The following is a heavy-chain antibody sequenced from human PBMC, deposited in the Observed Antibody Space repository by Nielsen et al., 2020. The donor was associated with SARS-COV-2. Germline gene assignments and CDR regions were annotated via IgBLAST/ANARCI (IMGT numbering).Heavy chain of an antibody. CDR2: IKQDGSEK. Sequence: GESLKISCSASGFTFSSTWMSWVRRAPGKGLEWVANIKQDGSEKYYVDSVRGRFTISRDNAKSSLYLQMDSLTVDDTAEYYCASLRIGYGDSKYWGQGALVTVSS. CDR3: ASLRIGYGDSKY. J-gene: IGHJ4*02. CDR1: GFTFSSTW. D-gene: IGHD4-17*01. V-gene: IGHV3-7*05.